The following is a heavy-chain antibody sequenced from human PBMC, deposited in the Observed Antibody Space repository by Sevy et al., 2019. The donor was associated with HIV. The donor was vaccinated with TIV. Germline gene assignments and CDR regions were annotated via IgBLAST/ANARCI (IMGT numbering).Heavy chain of an antibody. D-gene: IGHD3-22*01. V-gene: IGHV1-24*01. CDR3: ATTKDYYEISGYPFDD. J-gene: IGHJ4*02. CDR1: GYTLTKLS. Sequence: ASVKVSCKVSGYTLTKLSMNWVRQAPGKGLEWMGTFDPEDGETIYAQNFQGRVTMTEGTSTDTAYMELSSLRSEDTAVYYCATTKDYYEISGYPFDDWGQGTLVTVSS. CDR2: FDPEDGET.